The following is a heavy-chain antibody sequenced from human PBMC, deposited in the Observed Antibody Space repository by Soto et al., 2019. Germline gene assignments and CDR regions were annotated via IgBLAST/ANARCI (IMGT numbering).Heavy chain of an antibody. CDR1: GFSFGDHY. D-gene: IGHD2-2*01. CDR2: ISNNGRST. Sequence: EVQLVESGGGLVQPGGSLRVSCAASGFSFGDHYMHWVRQTPGKGLVWVSRISNNGRSTFYADSVKGRFTISRDDAKKVVFLRMISLRAEATAVYFFEREVVAPAFYYLDFWCRGALVTGSS. CDR3: EREVVAPAFYYLDF. V-gene: IGHV3-74*01. J-gene: IGHJ4*02.